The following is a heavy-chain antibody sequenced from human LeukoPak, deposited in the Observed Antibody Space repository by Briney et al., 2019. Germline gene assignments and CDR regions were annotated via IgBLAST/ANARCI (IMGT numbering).Heavy chain of an antibody. Sequence: SETLSLTCTVSGGSISSHYWSWIRQPPGKGLEWIGYMYDSGSTKCNPSLKSRVTISVDTSKNQFSLKLSSVTAADTAVYYCAREVQGYYYYGMDVWGQGTTVTVSS. CDR2: MYDSGST. CDR3: AREVQGYYYYGMDV. V-gene: IGHV4-59*11. J-gene: IGHJ6*02. CDR1: GGSISSHY.